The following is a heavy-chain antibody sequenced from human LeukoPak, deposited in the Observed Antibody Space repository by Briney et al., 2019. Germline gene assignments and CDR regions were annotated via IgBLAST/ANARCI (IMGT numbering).Heavy chain of an antibody. CDR3: ARAFRDHGVNGDYVPQPYYYYYGMDV. V-gene: IGHV3-13*01. CDR2: IGTAGDT. Sequence: GGSLRLSCAASGFTFSSYDMHWVRQATGKGLEWVSAIGTAGDTYYPGSVKGRFTISRENAKNSLYLQMNSLRAGDTAVYYCARAFRDHGVNGDYVPQPYYYYYGMDVWGQGTTVTVSS. CDR1: GFTFSSYD. D-gene: IGHD4-17*01. J-gene: IGHJ6*02.